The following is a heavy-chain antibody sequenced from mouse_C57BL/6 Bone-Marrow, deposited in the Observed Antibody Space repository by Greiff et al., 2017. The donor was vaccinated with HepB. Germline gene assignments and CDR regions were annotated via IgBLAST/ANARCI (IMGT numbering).Heavy chain of an antibody. D-gene: IGHD3-1*01. CDR3: ARRASLLSWFAY. CDR2: IDPSDSYI. CDR1: GYTFTSYW. V-gene: IGHV1-50*01. Sequence: QVQLKQPGAEFVKPGASVKLSCKASGYTFTSYWMQWVKQRPGQGLEWIGEIDPSDSYINYNQKFKGKATLTVDTSSSTAYMQLSSLTSEDSAVYSCARRASLLSWFAYWGQGTLVTVSA. J-gene: IGHJ3*01.